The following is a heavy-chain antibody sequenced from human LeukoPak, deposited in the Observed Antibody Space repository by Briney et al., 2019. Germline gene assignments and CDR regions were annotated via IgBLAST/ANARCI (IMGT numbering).Heavy chain of an antibody. CDR3: ARTLLLWFGARHDWFDP. Sequence: SETLSLTCTVSGGSISSYYWSWIRQHPGKGLEWIGNIYYSGSTYYNPSLKSRVTISVDTSKNQFSLKLSSVTAADTAVYYCARTLLLWFGARHDWFDPWGQGTLVTVSS. J-gene: IGHJ5*02. D-gene: IGHD3-10*01. CDR1: GGSISSYY. CDR2: IYYSGST. V-gene: IGHV4-59*06.